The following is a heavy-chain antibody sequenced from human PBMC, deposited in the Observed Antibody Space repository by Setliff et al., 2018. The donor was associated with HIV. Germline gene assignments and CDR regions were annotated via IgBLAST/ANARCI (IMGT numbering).Heavy chain of an antibody. D-gene: IGHD3-22*01. CDR1: GITFDDYV. Sequence: LRLSCVASGITFDDYVMHWVRQAPGKGLEWISSVSWNGAIIGYADSVKGRFTTSRDNAKNSLHLRLDGLRPDDTAFYFCVKAHSSSLYSPFDSWGQGTLVTVSS. J-gene: IGHJ4*02. V-gene: IGHV3-9*01. CDR2: VSWNGAII. CDR3: VKAHSSSLYSPFDS.